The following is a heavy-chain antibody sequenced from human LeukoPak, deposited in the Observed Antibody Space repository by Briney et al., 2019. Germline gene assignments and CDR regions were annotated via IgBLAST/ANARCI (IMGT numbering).Heavy chain of an antibody. J-gene: IGHJ4*02. Sequence: ASVKVSCKASGYTFTSYGISWVRQAPGQGLEWMGWISAYNGNTNYAQKLQGRVTMTTDTSTSTAYLELRSPRSDDTAVYYCARDPRDYYDSSGYYYFDYWGQGTLVTVSS. CDR2: ISAYNGNT. D-gene: IGHD3-22*01. V-gene: IGHV1-18*01. CDR1: GYTFTSYG. CDR3: ARDPRDYYDSSGYYYFDY.